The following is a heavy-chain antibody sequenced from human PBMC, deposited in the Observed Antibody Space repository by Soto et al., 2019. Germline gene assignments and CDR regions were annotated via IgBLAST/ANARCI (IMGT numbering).Heavy chain of an antibody. J-gene: IGHJ4*02. V-gene: IGHV4-34*01. D-gene: IGHD6-13*01. Sequence: SETLSLTCAVYGGSFSGYYWSWIRQPPGKGLEWIGEINHSGSTNYNPSLKSRVTISVDTSKNQFSLKLSSVTAADTAVYYCARGLGVKWYSSSWYDYWGQGTLVTVSS. CDR1: GGSFSGYY. CDR2: INHSGST. CDR3: ARGLGVKWYSSSWYDY.